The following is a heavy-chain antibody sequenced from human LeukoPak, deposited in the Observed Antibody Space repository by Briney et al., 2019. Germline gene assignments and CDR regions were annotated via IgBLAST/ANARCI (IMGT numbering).Heavy chain of an antibody. D-gene: IGHD6-19*01. V-gene: IGHV1-69*06. CDR1: GGTFSSYA. Sequence: ASVKVSCKASGGTFSSYAISWVRQAPGQGLEWMGGIIPIFGTVNYAQKFQGRVTITADKSTSTAYMELSSLRSEDTAVYYCARAYSSGWYVGYWGQGTLVTVSS. CDR2: IIPIFGTV. J-gene: IGHJ4*02. CDR3: ARAYSSGWYVGY.